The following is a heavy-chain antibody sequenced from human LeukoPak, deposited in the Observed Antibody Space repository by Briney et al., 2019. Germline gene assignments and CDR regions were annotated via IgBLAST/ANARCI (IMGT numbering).Heavy chain of an antibody. J-gene: IGHJ6*03. CDR3: ARGGKLWFGELLLGNYYMDV. CDR1: GFTFSSYS. D-gene: IGHD3-10*01. V-gene: IGHV3-21*01. Sequence: GGSLRLSCAASGFTFSSYSMNWVRQAPGKGLEWVSSISSGSGYIYYADSVKGRFTISRDNAKNSLYLQMNSLRAEDTAVYYCARGGKLWFGELLLGNYYMDVWGKGTTVTVS. CDR2: ISSGSGYI.